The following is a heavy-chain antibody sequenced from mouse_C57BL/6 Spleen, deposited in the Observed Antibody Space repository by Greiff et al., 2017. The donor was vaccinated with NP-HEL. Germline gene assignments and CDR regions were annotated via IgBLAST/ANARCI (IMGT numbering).Heavy chain of an antibody. CDR3: ARGYYGSSCGFAY. CDR1: GFTFSSYA. J-gene: IGHJ3*01. V-gene: IGHV5-4*01. D-gene: IGHD1-1*01. CDR2: ISDGGSYT. Sequence: VQLKESGGGLVKPGGSLKLSCAASGFTFSSYAMSWVRQTPEKRLEWVATISDGGSYTYYPDNVKGRFTISRDNAKNNLYLQMSHLKSEDTAMYYCARGYYGSSCGFAYWGQGTLVTVSA.